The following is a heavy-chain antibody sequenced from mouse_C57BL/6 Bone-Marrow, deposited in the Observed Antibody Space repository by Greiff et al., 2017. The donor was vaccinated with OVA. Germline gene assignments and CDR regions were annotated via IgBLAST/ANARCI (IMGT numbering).Heavy chain of an antibody. J-gene: IGHJ1*03. V-gene: IGHV1-85*01. D-gene: IGHD1-1*01. CDR2: IYPRAGST. CDR1: GYTFTSYD. Sequence: QVQLKQSGPELVKPGASVKLSCKASGYTFTSYDINWVKQRPGQGLEWIGWIYPRAGSTKYNEKFKGKATLTVDTSSSTAYMELHSLTSEDSAVYFCARDYYYLRHFDVWGTGTTVTVSS. CDR3: ARDYYYLRHFDV.